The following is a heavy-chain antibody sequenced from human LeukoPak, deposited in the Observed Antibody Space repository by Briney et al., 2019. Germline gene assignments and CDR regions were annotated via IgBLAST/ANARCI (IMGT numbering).Heavy chain of an antibody. CDR3: ARGGGLRESDY. D-gene: IGHD5-12*01. J-gene: IGHJ4*02. CDR2: IKQDGSEK. V-gene: IGHV3-7*03. CDR1: GFTFSSYW. Sequence: PGGSLRLSCAASGFTFSSYWMSWVRQAPGKGLEWVANIKQDGSEKYYVDSVKGRFTISRDNAKNSLYLQMNNLRAEDTAVYYCARGGGLRESDYWGQGTLVTVSS.